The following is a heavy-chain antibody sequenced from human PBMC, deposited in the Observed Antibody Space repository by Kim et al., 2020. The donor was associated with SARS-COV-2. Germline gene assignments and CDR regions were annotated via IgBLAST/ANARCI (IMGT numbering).Heavy chain of an antibody. Sequence: TNYIPPLTSRVTISVDTSNNQLSLKLSSVTAADTAVYYCARHGLGYYFDYWGQGTLVTVSS. J-gene: IGHJ4*02. D-gene: IGHD2-15*01. CDR2: T. V-gene: IGHV4-59*08. CDR3: ARHGLGYYFDY.